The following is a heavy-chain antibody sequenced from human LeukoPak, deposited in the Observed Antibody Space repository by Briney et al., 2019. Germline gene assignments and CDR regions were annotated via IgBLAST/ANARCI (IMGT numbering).Heavy chain of an antibody. D-gene: IGHD1-26*01. CDR1: GFTFNNYE. CDR3: ARGLSYGVVGH. V-gene: IGHV3-48*03. CDR2: ISTSGSTI. Sequence: PGGSLRLSCAASGFTFNNYEMNWVCQAPGKGLEWVSYISTSGSTIYYADSVKGRFTISRDNAKNSLYLQMNSLRAEDTAVYYCARGLSYGVVGHWGQGTLVTVSS. J-gene: IGHJ4*02.